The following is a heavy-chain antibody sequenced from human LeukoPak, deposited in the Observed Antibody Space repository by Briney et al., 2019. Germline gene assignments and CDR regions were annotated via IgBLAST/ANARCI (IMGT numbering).Heavy chain of an antibody. CDR3: AKDPTGYYYDSSGYYGGY. Sequence: PGGSLRLSCAASGFTFSSYWMHWVRQAPGKGLVWVSRINSDGSSTSYADSVKGRFTISRDNAKNSLYLQLNSLRAEDTAVYYCAKDPTGYYYDSSGYYGGYWGQGTLVTVSS. V-gene: IGHV3-74*01. D-gene: IGHD3-22*01. J-gene: IGHJ4*02. CDR1: GFTFSSYW. CDR2: INSDGSST.